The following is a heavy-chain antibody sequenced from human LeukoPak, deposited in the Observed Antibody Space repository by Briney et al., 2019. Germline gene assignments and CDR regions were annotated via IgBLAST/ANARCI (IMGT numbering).Heavy chain of an antibody. CDR2: SYYSGST. CDR3: ARHEPTSLSSGHLVAFDH. J-gene: IGHJ4*02. D-gene: IGHD3-22*01. V-gene: IGHV4-59*08. CDR1: GGSISTSY. Sequence: SETLSLTCTVSGGSISTSYWSWIRQPPGKGLEWIGYSYYSGSTNYNPSRKSRVSISVDPSKNQLSLKLTSETAADTAVYYCARHEPTSLSSGHLVAFDHWGQGTLVTVSS.